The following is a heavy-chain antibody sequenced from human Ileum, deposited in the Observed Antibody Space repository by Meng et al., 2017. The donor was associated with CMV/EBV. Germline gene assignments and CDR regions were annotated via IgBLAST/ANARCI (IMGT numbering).Heavy chain of an antibody. CDR3: ATELTHSRYFVD. D-gene: IGHD6-13*01. CDR1: GYTFTDYT. J-gene: IGHJ4*02. V-gene: IGHV1-2*02. Sequence: CKASGYTFTDYTIRWVQQAPGQGLEWMGWISLDSGGTYYAQRFQGRVTMTRDTSITTAYMELSRLTSDDTAVYFCATELTHSRYFVDWGQGTLVTVSS. CDR2: ISLDSGGT.